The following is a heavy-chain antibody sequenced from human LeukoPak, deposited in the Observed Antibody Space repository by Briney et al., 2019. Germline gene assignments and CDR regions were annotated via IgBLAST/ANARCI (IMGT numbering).Heavy chain of an antibody. J-gene: IGHJ2*01. CDR2: IYYSGST. Sequence: SETLSLTCTVSGGSISSSSYDWGWIRQPPGKGLEWIGSIYYSGSTYYNPSLKSRVTISVDTSKNQFSLKLSSVTAADTAVYYCARLRWAEDWYFDLWGRGTLVTVSS. V-gene: IGHV4-39*01. CDR1: GGSISSSSYD. D-gene: IGHD4-23*01. CDR3: ARLRWAEDWYFDL.